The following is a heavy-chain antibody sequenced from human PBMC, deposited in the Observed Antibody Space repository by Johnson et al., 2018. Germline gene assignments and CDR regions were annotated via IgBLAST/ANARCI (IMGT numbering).Heavy chain of an antibody. CDR3: AKAGGTMIVVSAFDI. V-gene: IGHV3-9*01. CDR1: GFSFDDYA. Sequence: VQLVQSGGGLVQPGRSLRLSCAASGFSFDDYAMHWVRQAPGKGLEWVSGISWNSGRIGYADSVKGRFTISRDNAKNSLYLQMNSLRTEDTALYYFAKAGGTMIVVSAFDIWGQGTLVTVSS. J-gene: IGHJ3*02. D-gene: IGHD3-22*01. CDR2: ISWNSGRI.